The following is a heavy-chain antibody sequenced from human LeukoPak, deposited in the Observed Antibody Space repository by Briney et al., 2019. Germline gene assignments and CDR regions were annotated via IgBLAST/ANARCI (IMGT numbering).Heavy chain of an antibody. CDR2: IKEDGSQE. Sequence: GGSLRLSCAASGFTVSSNYMSWVRQAPGKGLEWVANIKEDGSQEYYVDSVRGRFTISRDNARNSVYLQMNSLRAEDTAVYYCAKGGAPFAESAYWGQGTLVTVSS. V-gene: IGHV3-7*01. CDR3: AKGGAPFAESAY. CDR1: GFTVSSNY. J-gene: IGHJ4*02. D-gene: IGHD3-10*01.